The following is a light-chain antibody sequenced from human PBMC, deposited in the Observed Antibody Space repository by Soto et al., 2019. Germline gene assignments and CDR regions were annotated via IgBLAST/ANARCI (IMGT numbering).Light chain of an antibody. Sequence: DIQMSLSPSARSASVGDRVTITCRASQSISSYLNWYQQKPGKAPKLLIYAASSLQSGGPSRFSGSGSGTDFPLTISSLQHEDFATYYCQQSYSTSITFGQGTRLEIK. CDR1: QSISSY. CDR2: AAS. V-gene: IGKV1-39*01. J-gene: IGKJ5*01. CDR3: QQSYSTSIT.